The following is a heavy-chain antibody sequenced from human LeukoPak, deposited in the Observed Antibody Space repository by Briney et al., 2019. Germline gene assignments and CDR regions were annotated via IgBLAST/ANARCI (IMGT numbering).Heavy chain of an antibody. D-gene: IGHD6-6*01. CDR2: SYYSGST. CDR1: GGSISSYY. CDR3: ARQSISARRAFDI. Sequence: SETLSLTCSVSGGSISSYYWSWIRQPPGKGLEYIGYSYYSGSTDYNPSLKSRVTISVDTSNQFSLMLTSMTASHTAVYYRARQSISARRAFDIWGQGTMVTVSS. J-gene: IGHJ3*02. V-gene: IGHV4-59*08.